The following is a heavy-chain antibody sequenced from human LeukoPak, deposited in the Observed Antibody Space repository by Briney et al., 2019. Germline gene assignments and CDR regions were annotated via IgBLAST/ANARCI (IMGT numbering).Heavy chain of an antibody. CDR2: INPNSGGT. CDR1: GYTFTGYY. J-gene: IGHJ4*02. D-gene: IGHD2-15*01. CDR3: ARGTRFCSGGSCFDQGEDYIDY. V-gene: IGHV1-2*02. Sequence: ASVKVSCKASGYTFTGYYMHWVRQAPGQGLEWMGWINPNSGGTNYAQKFQGRVTMTRDTSISTAYMELSRLRSDDTAVYYCARGTRFCSGGSCFDQGEDYIDYWGQGTLVTVSS.